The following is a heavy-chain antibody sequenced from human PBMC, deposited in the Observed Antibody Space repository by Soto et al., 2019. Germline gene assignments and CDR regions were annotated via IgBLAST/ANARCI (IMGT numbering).Heavy chain of an antibody. CDR2: VYYSGST. D-gene: IGHD5-12*01. V-gene: IGHV4-61*01. CDR1: GGSVSSGSYY. CDR3: AGGPGVARNY. Sequence: PSETLSLTCTVSGGSVSSGSYYCSWIRQSPGKGLEWIGYVYYSGSTNYNPSLKSRVTISVDRSKNQFSLKLSSVTAADTAVYYCAGGPGVARNYWGQGTLVTVSS. J-gene: IGHJ4*02.